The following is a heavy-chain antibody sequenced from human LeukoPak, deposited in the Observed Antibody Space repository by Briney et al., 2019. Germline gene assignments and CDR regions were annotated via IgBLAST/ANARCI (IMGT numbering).Heavy chain of an antibody. CDR1: GYTFTGYY. CDR2: INPNSGGT. J-gene: IGHJ4*02. Sequence: GASVKVSCKASGYTFTGYYMHWVRQAPGQGLEWMGRINPNSGGTNYAQKFQGRVTMTRDTSISPAYMELSRLRSDDTAVYYCARDNQYYYDSSGYLGDYWGQGTLVTVSS. V-gene: IGHV1-2*06. CDR3: ARDNQYYYDSSGYLGDY. D-gene: IGHD3-22*01.